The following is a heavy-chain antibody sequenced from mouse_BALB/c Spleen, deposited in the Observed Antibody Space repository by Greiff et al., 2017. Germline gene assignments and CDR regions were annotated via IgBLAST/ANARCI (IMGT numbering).Heavy chain of an antibody. D-gene: IGHD2-1*01. CDR3: ARVGNPTFYAMDY. CDR1: GYSITSGYY. Sequence: DVKLVESGPGLVKPSQSLSLTCSVTGYSITSGYYWNWIRQLPGNKLEWMGYISYDGSNNYNPSLKNRISITRDTSKNQFFLKLNSVTTEDTATYYCARVGNPTFYAMDYWGQGTSVTVSS. CDR2: ISYDGSN. J-gene: IGHJ4*01. V-gene: IGHV3-6*02.